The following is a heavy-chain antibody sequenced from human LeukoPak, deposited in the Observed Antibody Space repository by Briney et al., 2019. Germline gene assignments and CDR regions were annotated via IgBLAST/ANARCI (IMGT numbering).Heavy chain of an antibody. D-gene: IGHD5-12*01. J-gene: IGHJ4*02. V-gene: IGHV4-39*01. Sequence: PSETLSLTCTVSGGSISSSSYYWGWIRQPPGKGLEWIGGIYYSGSTYYNPSLKSRVTIPVDTSKNQFSLKLSSVTAADTAVYYCARHSGYWRTFDYWGQGTLVTVSS. CDR2: IYYSGST. CDR1: GGSISSSSYY. CDR3: ARHSGYWRTFDY.